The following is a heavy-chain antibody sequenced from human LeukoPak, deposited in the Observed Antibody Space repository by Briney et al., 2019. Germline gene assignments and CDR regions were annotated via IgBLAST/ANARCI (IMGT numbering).Heavy chain of an antibody. CDR2: IWYDGSNK. J-gene: IGHJ1*01. V-gene: IGHV3-33*01. D-gene: IGHD4-17*01. CDR3: ARGGGDYGAAFAEYFQH. CDR1: GFTFSSYG. Sequence: GGSLRLSCAASGFTFSSYGMHWVRQAPGKGLEWVAVIWYDGSNKYYADSVKGRFTISRDNSKNTLYLQMNSLRAEDTAVYYCARGGGDYGAAFAEYFQHWGQGTLVTVSS.